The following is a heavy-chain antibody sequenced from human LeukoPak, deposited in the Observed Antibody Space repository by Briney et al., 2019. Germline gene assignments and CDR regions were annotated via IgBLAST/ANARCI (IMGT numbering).Heavy chain of an antibody. J-gene: IGHJ4*02. V-gene: IGHV3-15*01. CDR1: GFTFSNAW. D-gene: IGHD2-21*01. CDR2: IKSKTDGGTT. CDR3: VTDLVIKGYFDY. Sequence: GGSLRLSCAASGFTFSNAWMSWVRQAPGKGLEWVGRIKSKTDGGTTDYAAPVKGRFTISRDDSKNTLYLQMNSLKTEDTAVYYCVTDLVIKGYFDYWGQGALVTVSS.